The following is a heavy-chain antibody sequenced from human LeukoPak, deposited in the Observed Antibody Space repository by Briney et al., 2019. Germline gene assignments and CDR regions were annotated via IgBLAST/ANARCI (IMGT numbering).Heavy chain of an antibody. V-gene: IGHV3-53*01. CDR3: ATWFGELLSDYFDY. J-gene: IGHJ4*02. Sequence: GGSLRLSCAASGFTVSSNYMSWVRQAPGKGLEWVSVIYSGGSTYYADSVKGRFTISRDNSKNTLYLQMNSLRAEDTAVYYCATWFGELLSDYFDYWGQGTLATVSS. CDR2: IYSGGST. D-gene: IGHD3-10*01. CDR1: GFTVSSNY.